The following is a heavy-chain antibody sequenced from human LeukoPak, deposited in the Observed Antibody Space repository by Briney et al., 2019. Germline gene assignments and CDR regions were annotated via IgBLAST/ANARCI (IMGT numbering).Heavy chain of an antibody. J-gene: IGHJ5*02. CDR3: AKETVEVPADDWFGP. V-gene: IGHV4-59*02. CDR1: GGSVSGDY. D-gene: IGHD2-21*02. Sequence: PSETLSLTCTVSGGSVSGDYWSWIRQTPGKGLEWLGYIHYTGRTSYNPSLKSRVTMSLDTSMNQFSLRLASVTAADTAVYYCAKETVEVPADDWFGPWGQGTLVTVSS. CDR2: IHYTGRT.